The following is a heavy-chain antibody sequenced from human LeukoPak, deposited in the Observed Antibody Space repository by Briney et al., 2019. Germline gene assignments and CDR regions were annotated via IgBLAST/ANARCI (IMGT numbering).Heavy chain of an antibody. V-gene: IGHV3-21*01. CDR3: ARDLFSSSSFIVAFDI. CDR2: ISSSSSYI. CDR1: GFTFSSYN. J-gene: IGHJ3*02. D-gene: IGHD2-2*01. Sequence: GGSLRLSCAASGFTFSSYNMNWVRQASGKGLEWVSSISSSSSYIYYADSVKGRFTISRDNAKNSMYLQMNSLRAEDTAVYYCARDLFSSSSFIVAFDIWGQGTMVTVS.